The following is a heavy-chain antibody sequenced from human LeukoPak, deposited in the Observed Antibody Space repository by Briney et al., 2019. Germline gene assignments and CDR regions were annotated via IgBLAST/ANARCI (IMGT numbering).Heavy chain of an antibody. Sequence: QPGGSLRLSCAASGFPVSSNYMSWVRQAPGKGLEWVSVIYRGGSTYYADSVKGGFTISRDNSKNTLYLQMNSLRAEDTAVYYCARDFDDFWSGYYDYWGQGTLVTVSS. V-gene: IGHV3-66*01. J-gene: IGHJ4*02. CDR2: IYRGGST. CDR1: GFPVSSNY. D-gene: IGHD3-3*01. CDR3: ARDFDDFWSGYYDY.